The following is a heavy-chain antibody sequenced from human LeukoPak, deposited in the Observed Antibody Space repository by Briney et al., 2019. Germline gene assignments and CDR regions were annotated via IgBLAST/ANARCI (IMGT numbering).Heavy chain of an antibody. CDR2: IYSGGST. CDR3: ARCGGDPGDHYYGMDV. D-gene: IGHD2-21*02. Sequence: PGGSLRLSCAASGFTVSSNYMSWVRQAPGKGLEWVSVIYSGGSTYYADSVKGRFTISRDNSKNTLYLQMNSLRAEDTAVYYCARCGGDPGDHYYGMDVWGQGTTVTVSS. CDR1: GFTVSSNY. J-gene: IGHJ6*02. V-gene: IGHV3-53*01.